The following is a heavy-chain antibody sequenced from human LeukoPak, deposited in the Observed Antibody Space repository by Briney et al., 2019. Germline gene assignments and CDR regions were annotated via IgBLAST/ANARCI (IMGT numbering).Heavy chain of an antibody. CDR1: GGSLSGYY. J-gene: IGHJ5*02. V-gene: IGHV4-34*01. CDR2: SNHSGST. CDR3: ARGSTAAAGTGVWFDP. D-gene: IGHD6-13*01. Sequence: SETLTLTCAVYGGSLSGYYWSWIRQPPGKGLQWIGESNHSGSTNYNPSLKSRVTISVDTSKNQFSLKLSSVTAADTAVYYCARGSTAAAGTGVWFDPWGQGTLVTVSS.